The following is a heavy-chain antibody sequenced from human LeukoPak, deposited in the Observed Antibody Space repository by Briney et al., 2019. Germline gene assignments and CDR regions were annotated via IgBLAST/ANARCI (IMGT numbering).Heavy chain of an antibody. CDR2: IYYSGST. J-gene: IGHJ4*02. CDR1: GGSISSGDYY. CDR3: QSRFLEWLLDY. V-gene: IGHV4-30-4*01. D-gene: IGHD3-3*01. Sequence: SETLSLTCTVSGGSISSGDYYWSWIRQPPGKGLEWIGYIYYSGSTYYNPSLKSRVTISVDTSKNQFSLKLSSVTAADTAIYYCQSRFLEWLLDYWGQGTLDTVSS.